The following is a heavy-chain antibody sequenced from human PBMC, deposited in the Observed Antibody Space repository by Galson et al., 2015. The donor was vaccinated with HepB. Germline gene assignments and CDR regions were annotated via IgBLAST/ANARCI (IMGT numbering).Heavy chain of an antibody. CDR3: ARVKRGEWYSFYYYGRDV. V-gene: IGHV3-7*05. CDR1: EFILSMYW. CDR2: IKEDGSEK. Sequence: SLRLSCAASEFILSMYWMNWVRQAPGKGLEWVANIKEDGSEKNYVDSVKGRFTISRDNAKNSLYLQMNSLRAEDTAIYYCARVKRGEWYSFYYYGRDVWGQGTTFTVSS. J-gene: IGHJ6*02. D-gene: IGHD3-10*01.